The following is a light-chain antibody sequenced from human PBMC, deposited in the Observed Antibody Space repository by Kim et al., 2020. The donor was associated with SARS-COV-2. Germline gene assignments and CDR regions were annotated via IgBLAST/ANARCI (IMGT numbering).Light chain of an antibody. CDR2: DAS. V-gene: IGKV1-5*01. J-gene: IGKJ2*01. CDR3: QQYNRFSAYT. CDR1: QSSSSY. Sequence: ASVEDTVTITCRASQSSSSYLAWYQQRPGKAPRLLIYDASSLKSGVPSRFSGSGSGTEFTLTISSLQPDDFATYYCQQYNRFSAYTFGQGTKLEI.